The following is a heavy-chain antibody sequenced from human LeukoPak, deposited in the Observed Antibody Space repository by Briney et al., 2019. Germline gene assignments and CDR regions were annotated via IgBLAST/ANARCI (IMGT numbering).Heavy chain of an antibody. Sequence: ASVKVSCKASGYTFTSYDINWVRQATGQGLEWMGWMNPNSGNTGYAQKFQGRVTMTRNTSISTAYMELSSLRSDDTAVYYCARDLRDIVVVPAAIYYFDYWGQGTLVTVSS. D-gene: IGHD2-2*01. CDR1: GYTFTSYD. V-gene: IGHV1-8*01. J-gene: IGHJ4*02. CDR3: ARDLRDIVVVPAAIYYFDY. CDR2: MNPNSGNT.